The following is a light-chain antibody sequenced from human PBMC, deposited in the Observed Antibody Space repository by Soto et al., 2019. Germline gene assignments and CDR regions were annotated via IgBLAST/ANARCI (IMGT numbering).Light chain of an antibody. CDR2: EVN. V-gene: IGLV2-14*01. CDR3: SSFSSSSTPYV. CDR1: SSDIGGYNY. Sequence: QSALTQPPSASGSPGRSVTISCTGTSSDIGGYNYVSWYQQHPGKAPKLMIFEVNGRPSGVSDRFSGSKSGNTASLTISGLQPEDEADYYCSSFSSSSTPYVFGTGTQLTVL. J-gene: IGLJ1*01.